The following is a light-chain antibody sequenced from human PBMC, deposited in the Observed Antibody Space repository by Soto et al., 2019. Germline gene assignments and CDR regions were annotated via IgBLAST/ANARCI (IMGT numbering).Light chain of an antibody. CDR3: QRYHSYSWT. CDR1: QSISTW. CDR2: DAS. Sequence: DIQMTQSPSTLSASVGDRVTITCRASQSISTWLAWYQQKPGKAPELLIYDASNLESGVPSRFSGSGSGIDFTLTISSLQPDDSATYYCQRYHSYSWTFGPGTKVEVK. V-gene: IGKV1-5*01. J-gene: IGKJ1*01.